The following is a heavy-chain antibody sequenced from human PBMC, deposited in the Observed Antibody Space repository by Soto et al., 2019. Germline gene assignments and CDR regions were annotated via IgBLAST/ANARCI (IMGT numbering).Heavy chain of an antibody. V-gene: IGHV3-53*01. Sequence: EVQLVESGGGLIQPGGSLRLSCAVSGFTVSNNYMSWVRQAPGKGLEGVSVIYSGGYTAYGDSVKGRFTISRDNSKNTLSLQVNGRGADDPGVFFRATRAGGGGYWGQGTLVTVSS. J-gene: IGHJ4*02. CDR3: ATRAGGGGY. CDR1: GFTVSNNY. D-gene: IGHD3-10*01. CDR2: IYSGGYT.